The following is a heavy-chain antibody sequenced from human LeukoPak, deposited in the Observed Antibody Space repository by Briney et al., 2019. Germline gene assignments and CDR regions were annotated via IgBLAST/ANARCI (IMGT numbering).Heavy chain of an antibody. CDR2: INQGGNTV. J-gene: IGHJ6*03. D-gene: IGHD3-9*01. V-gene: IGHV3-7*01. CDR3: AREEGYDILPPRGPNYYYYYMDV. CDR1: GLRFTSYW. Sequence: PGGSLRLSCAASGLRFTSYWMSWVRQAPGKGLEWVANINQGGNTVNYVDSVKGRVSISRDNANNALFLQMHSLRFEDTAVYYCAREEGYDILPPRGPNYYYYYMDVWGKGTTATVSS.